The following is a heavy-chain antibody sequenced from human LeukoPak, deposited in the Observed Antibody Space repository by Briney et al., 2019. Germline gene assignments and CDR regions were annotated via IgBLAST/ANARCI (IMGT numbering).Heavy chain of an antibody. CDR3: ASPRVVIDAFDI. Sequence: PPETLSLTCTVSGGSISSGGYYWSWIRQPPGKGLEWIGYIYHSGSTYYNPSLKSRVTISVDRSKNQFSLKLSSVTAADTAVYYCASPRVVIDAFDIWGQGTMVTVSS. V-gene: IGHV4-30-2*01. CDR1: GGSISSGGYY. CDR2: IYHSGST. J-gene: IGHJ3*02. D-gene: IGHD3-3*01.